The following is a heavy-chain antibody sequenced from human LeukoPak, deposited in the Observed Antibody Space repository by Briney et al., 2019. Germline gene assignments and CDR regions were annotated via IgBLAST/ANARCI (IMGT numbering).Heavy chain of an antibody. CDR3: ARAATTSIPATRGMDV. CDR1: GGSISSSSYY. V-gene: IGHV4-39*07. Sequence: SETLSLTCTVSGGSISSSSYYWGWIRQPPGKGLEWIGSIYYSGSTYYNPSLKSRVTISVDTSKNQFSLKLSPVTAADTAVYYCARAATTSIPATRGMDVWGQGTTVTVSS. D-gene: IGHD1-14*01. CDR2: IYYSGST. J-gene: IGHJ6*02.